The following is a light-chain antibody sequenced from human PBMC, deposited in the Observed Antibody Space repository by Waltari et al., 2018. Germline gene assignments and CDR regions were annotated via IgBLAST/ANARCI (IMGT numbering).Light chain of an antibody. CDR3: GTWDSSLSAVV. V-gene: IGLV1-51*01. CDR2: DNN. J-gene: IGLJ2*01. Sequence: QSVLTQPPSVSAAPGQKVTISCSGSSSNIGKNYVSWDQQLPGTAPKPLIYDNNKRPSGIPDRFSGSKSGTSATLGITGLQTGDEADYYCGTWDSSLSAVVFGGGTKLTVL. CDR1: SSNIGKNY.